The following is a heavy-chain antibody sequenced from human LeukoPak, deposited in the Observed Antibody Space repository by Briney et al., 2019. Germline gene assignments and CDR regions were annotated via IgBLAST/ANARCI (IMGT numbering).Heavy chain of an antibody. Sequence: ASVKVSCKASGFTFTSYDINWVRQAPGHGLEWMGIINSSGGSTSYAQKFQGRVTMTRDTPTSTVYMELSSLTSEDTAVYYCARGDQVPWNDGIGPLYWGQGTLVTVST. J-gene: IGHJ4*02. V-gene: IGHV1-46*01. D-gene: IGHD1-1*01. CDR3: ARGDQVPWNDGIGPLY. CDR2: INSSGGST. CDR1: GFTFTSYD.